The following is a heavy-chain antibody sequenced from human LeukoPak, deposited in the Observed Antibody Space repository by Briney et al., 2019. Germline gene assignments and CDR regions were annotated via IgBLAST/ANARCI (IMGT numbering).Heavy chain of an antibody. Sequence: GASVKVSCKASEYTLSRHYMHWVRQAPGQGLEWMGWINPNSGGTIYVQNFQGRATMTRDTSGTTVYMDLSSLRSDDTAVYYCARELSMVGGVPGGGFQHWGQGTLVIVSS. J-gene: IGHJ1*01. CDR3: ARELSMVGGVPGGGFQH. CDR2: INPNSGGT. V-gene: IGHV1-2*02. D-gene: IGHD3-10*01. CDR1: EYTLSRHY.